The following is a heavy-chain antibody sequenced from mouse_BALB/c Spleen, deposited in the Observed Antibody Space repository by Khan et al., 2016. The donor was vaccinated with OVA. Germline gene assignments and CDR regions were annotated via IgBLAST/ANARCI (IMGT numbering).Heavy chain of an antibody. CDR3: AIGLPPYYYAMDY. Sequence: QVQLKESGAELAKPGASVKMSCKASGYTFTNYWMHWVKQRPGQGLEWIGYINPSTIYTEYNQKFKDKATLTADKSSSTAYMQLRSLTSEDSAVYYCAIGLPPYYYAMDYWGQGTSVTVSS. J-gene: IGHJ4*01. V-gene: IGHV1-7*01. D-gene: IGHD3-3*01. CDR1: GYTFTNYW. CDR2: INPSTIYT.